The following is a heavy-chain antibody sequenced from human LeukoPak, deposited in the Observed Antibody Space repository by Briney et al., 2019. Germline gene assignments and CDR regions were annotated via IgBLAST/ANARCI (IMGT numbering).Heavy chain of an antibody. CDR3: ARDLLPTGTTGTFDY. CDR2: ISSSSSYI. Sequence: GGSLRLSCAASGFTFSSYSMNWVRQAPGKGLEWVSSISSSSSYIYYADSVKGRFTISRDNAKNTLYLQMNSLRAEDTAVYYCARDLLPTGTTGTFDYWGQGNLVTVSS. J-gene: IGHJ4*02. CDR1: GFTFSSYS. V-gene: IGHV3-21*01. D-gene: IGHD4-17*01.